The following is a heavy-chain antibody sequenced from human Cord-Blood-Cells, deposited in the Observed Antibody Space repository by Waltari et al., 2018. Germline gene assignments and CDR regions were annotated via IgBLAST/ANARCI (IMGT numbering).Heavy chain of an antibody. V-gene: IGHV3-49*05. D-gene: IGHD3-22*01. Sequence: EVQLVESGGGLVKPGRSLRLSCTASGFTFGDYAMSWFRQAPGKGLEWVGFIRSKAYGGTTEYAASVKGRFTISRDDSKSIAYLQMNSLKTEDTAVYYCTIQPDYYDSSGYFDYWGQGTLVTVSS. J-gene: IGHJ4*02. CDR3: TIQPDYYDSSGYFDY. CDR2: IRSKAYGGTT. CDR1: GFTFGDYA.